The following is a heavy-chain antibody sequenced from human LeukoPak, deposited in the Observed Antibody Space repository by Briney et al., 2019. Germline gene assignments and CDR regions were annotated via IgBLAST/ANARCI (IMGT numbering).Heavy chain of an antibody. Sequence: GGSLRLSCAASGFTFSSYWMSWVRQAPGKGLEWVAVISYDGSNKYYADSVKGRFTISRDNSKNTLYLQMNSLRAEDTAVYYCARDEGLGVFQHWGQGTLVTVSS. D-gene: IGHD3-10*01. CDR2: ISYDGSNK. V-gene: IGHV3-30-3*01. CDR1: GFTFSSYW. CDR3: ARDEGLGVFQH. J-gene: IGHJ1*01.